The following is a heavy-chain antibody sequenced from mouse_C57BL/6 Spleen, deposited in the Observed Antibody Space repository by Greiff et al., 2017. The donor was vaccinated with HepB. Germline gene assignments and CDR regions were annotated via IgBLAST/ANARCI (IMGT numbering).Heavy chain of an antibody. V-gene: IGHV1-76*01. Sequence: QVQLQQSGAELVRPGASVKLSCKASGYTFTDYYINWVKQRPGQGLEWIARIYPGSGNTYYNEKFKGKATLTAEKSSSTAYMQLSSLTSEDSAVYFCARETGAHFDYWGQGTTLTVSS. CDR3: ARETGAHFDY. CDR2: IYPGSGNT. CDR1: GYTFTDYY. J-gene: IGHJ2*01. D-gene: IGHD4-1*01.